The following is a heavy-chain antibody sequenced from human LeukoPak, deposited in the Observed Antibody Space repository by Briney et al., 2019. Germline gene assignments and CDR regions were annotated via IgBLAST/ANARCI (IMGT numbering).Heavy chain of an antibody. CDR3: ARDFRRDGDSGNYYYGMDV. D-gene: IGHD4-17*01. Sequence: AGWSPRLSCAASGFTFSSYSMNCVRQAPGKGLQWVSYISSSSSTIYYADSVKGRFTISRDNAKNSLYLQMNSLRDEDTAVYYCARDFRRDGDSGNYYYGMDVWGQGTTVTVSS. J-gene: IGHJ6*02. V-gene: IGHV3-48*02. CDR1: GFTFSSYS. CDR2: ISSSSSTI.